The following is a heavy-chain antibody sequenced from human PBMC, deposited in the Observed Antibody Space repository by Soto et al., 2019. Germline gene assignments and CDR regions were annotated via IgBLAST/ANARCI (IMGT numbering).Heavy chain of an antibody. CDR2: MNPNTGNS. D-gene: IGHD1-1*01. CDR1: GYTFTSYD. V-gene: IGHV1-8*01. Sequence: QVQLVQSGAEVRKPGASVKVSCEASGYTFTSYDIYWVRQATGQGLEWMGWMNPNTGNSGYAQKFQGRVTMTSDTSISTAHMELSSLRSEDTAVYYCARRAETNGWNGFGADKYYFHFWGQGTLVTVSS. J-gene: IGHJ4*02. CDR3: ARRAETNGWNGFGADKYYFHF.